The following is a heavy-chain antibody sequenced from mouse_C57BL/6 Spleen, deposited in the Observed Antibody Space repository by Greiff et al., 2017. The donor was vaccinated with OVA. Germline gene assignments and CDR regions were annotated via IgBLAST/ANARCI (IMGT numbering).Heavy chain of an antibody. V-gene: IGHV1-72*01. D-gene: IGHD1-1*01. Sequence: QVQLQQPGAELVKPGASVKLSCKASGYTFTSYWMHWVKQRPGRGLEWIGRIDPNSGGTKYNEKFKSKATLTVDKPSSTAYMQLGSLTSEDSAVYYCARPYYGSSYWYFDVWGTGTTVTVSS. CDR2: IDPNSGGT. CDR1: GYTFTSYW. J-gene: IGHJ1*03. CDR3: ARPYYGSSYWYFDV.